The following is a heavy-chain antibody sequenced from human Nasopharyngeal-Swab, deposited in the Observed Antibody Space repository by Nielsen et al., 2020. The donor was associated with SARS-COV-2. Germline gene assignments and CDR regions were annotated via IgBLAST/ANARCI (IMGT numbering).Heavy chain of an antibody. J-gene: IGHJ6*02. CDR1: GYTFTSYG. Sequence: ASVKVSCKASGYTFTSYGISWVRQAPGQGLEWMGWISAYNGNTHYAQKLQGRVTMTTDTSTSTAYMELRSLRSDDTAVYYCARGIVVVPAAIETAYYYYGMDVWGQGTTVTVSS. D-gene: IGHD2-2*01. CDR3: ARGIVVVPAAIETAYYYYGMDV. CDR2: ISAYNGNT. V-gene: IGHV1-18*01.